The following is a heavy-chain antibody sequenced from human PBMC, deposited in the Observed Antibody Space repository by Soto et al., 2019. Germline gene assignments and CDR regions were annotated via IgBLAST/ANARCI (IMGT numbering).Heavy chain of an antibody. D-gene: IGHD2-15*01. Sequence: GGSLRLSCAASGFTFSSYAMSWVRQAPGKGLEWVSAISGSGGSTYYADSVKGRFTISRDNSKNTLYLQMNSLRAEDTAVYYCVKNIVVVVAATPGFDYWGQGTLVTVSS. J-gene: IGHJ4*02. CDR1: GFTFSSYA. CDR2: ISGSGGST. CDR3: VKNIVVVVAATPGFDY. V-gene: IGHV3-23*01.